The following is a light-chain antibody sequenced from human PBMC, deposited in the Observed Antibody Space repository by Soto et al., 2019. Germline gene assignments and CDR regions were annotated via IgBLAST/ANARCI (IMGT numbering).Light chain of an antibody. J-gene: IGLJ3*02. CDR1: TGAVTSGHH. CDR2: NTS. V-gene: IGLV7-43*01. CDR3: LLYGCDVWV. Sequence: QAVVTQEPSLTVSPGGPVTLTCASSTGAVTSGHHPNWFQQRPGQAPRSLIHNTSNRHSCTPALFSGSLLGGKAALTLSGVQCEDEAEYSCLLYGCDVWVFGGVTKLTVL.